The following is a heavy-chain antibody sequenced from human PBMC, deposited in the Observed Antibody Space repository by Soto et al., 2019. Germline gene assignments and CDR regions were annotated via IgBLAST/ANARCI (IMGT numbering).Heavy chain of an antibody. D-gene: IGHD3-22*01. CDR1: GFTFSSYS. CDR3: ARDGTGGVVVISGVYFDY. V-gene: IGHV3-48*02. Sequence: PGGSLRLSCAASGFTFSSYSMNWVRQAPGKGLEWVSYTSSSSSTIYYADSVKGRFTISRDNAKNSLYLQMNSLRDEDTAVYYCARDGTGGVVVISGVYFDYWGQGTLVTVSS. J-gene: IGHJ4*02. CDR2: TSSSSSTI.